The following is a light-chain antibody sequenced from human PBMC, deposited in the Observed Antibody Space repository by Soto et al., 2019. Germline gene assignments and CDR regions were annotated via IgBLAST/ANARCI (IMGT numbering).Light chain of an antibody. V-gene: IGKV1-9*01. Sequence: DIQLTQSPSFLSASVGDTVTITCRASQAISTSLAWYRQKSGMAPELLVYAASTLHSGVPSRFSGGGSGTDSTLTITGLQPEDFATYSCQQVNGYPFTFGGGTKVDIK. CDR1: QAISTS. CDR3: QQVNGYPFT. CDR2: AAS. J-gene: IGKJ4*01.